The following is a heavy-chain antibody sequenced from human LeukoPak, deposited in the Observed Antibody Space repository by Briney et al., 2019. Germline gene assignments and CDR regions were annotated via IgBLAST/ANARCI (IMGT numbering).Heavy chain of an antibody. CDR3: ARVAVAGPIFDY. CDR2: ITPIFGTA. CDR1: GGTFSSYA. D-gene: IGHD6-19*01. V-gene: IGHV1-69*06. J-gene: IGHJ4*02. Sequence: ASVKVSCKASGGTFSSYAISWVRQAPGQGLEWMGGITPIFGTANYAQKFQGRVTITADKSTSTAYMELSSPRSEDTAVYYCARVAVAGPIFDYWGQGTLVTVSS.